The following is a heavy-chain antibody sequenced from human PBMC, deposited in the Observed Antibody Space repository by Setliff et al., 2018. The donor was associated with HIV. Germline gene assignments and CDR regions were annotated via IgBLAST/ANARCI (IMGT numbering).Heavy chain of an antibody. D-gene: IGHD1-1*01. CDR2: IYWNNNK. V-gene: IGHV2-5*01. J-gene: IGHJ4*02. CDR3: AYSGRQLRGPYFDF. CDR1: GLSLSTSGVG. Sequence: ASGPTLVNPTQTLTLTCTFSGLSLSTSGVGVGWIRQSPGKALEWLAFIYWNNNKHYSTPLKSRLTVTKDTSKNRVVFTMTNMDPVDTATYYCAYSGRQLRGPYFDFWGQGTPVTVSS.